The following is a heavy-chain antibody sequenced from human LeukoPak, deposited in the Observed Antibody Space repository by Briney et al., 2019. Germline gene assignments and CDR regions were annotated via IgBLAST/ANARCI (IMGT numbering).Heavy chain of an antibody. Sequence: SETLSLTCAVYGGSFSGYYWSWIRQPPGKGLEWIGEINHSGSTNYNPSLKSRVTISVDTSKNQFSLKLSSVTAADTAVYYCARGIGRSGNWGQGTLVTVSS. CDR3: ARGIGRSGN. J-gene: IGHJ4*02. D-gene: IGHD1-1*01. V-gene: IGHV4-34*01. CDR1: GGSFSGYY. CDR2: INHSGST.